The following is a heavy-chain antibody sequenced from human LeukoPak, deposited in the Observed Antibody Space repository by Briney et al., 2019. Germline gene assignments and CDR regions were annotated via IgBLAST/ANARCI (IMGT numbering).Heavy chain of an antibody. D-gene: IGHD6-19*01. Sequence: SETLSLTCAVYGGSFSGYYWSWIRQPPGKGLEWIGEINHSGSTNYDPSLKSRVTISVDTSNNQFSLKLSSVTAADTAVYYCAREKPRYSSGWYLDYWGQGTLVTVSS. CDR2: INHSGST. V-gene: IGHV4-34*01. J-gene: IGHJ4*02. CDR1: GGSFSGYY. CDR3: AREKPRYSSGWYLDY.